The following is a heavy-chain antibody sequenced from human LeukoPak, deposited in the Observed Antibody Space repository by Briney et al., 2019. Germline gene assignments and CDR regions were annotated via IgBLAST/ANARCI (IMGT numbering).Heavy chain of an antibody. Sequence: SETLSLTCAVSVGSISSSHWWSWVRQPPGKVLEWIGEMRQSGTTNYNPSLKSRVTMSVDKSKNQFTLKLSSVTAADTAVYFCASADYYRIDFWGQGTLVTVSS. V-gene: IGHV4-4*02. CDR1: VGSISSSHW. CDR3: ASADYYRIDF. J-gene: IGHJ4*02. D-gene: IGHD3-10*01. CDR2: MRQSGTT.